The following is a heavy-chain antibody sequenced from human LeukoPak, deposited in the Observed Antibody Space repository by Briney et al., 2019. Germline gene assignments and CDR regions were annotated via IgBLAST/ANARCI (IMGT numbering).Heavy chain of an antibody. J-gene: IGHJ6*03. CDR2: MNPNSGNT. V-gene: IGHV1-8*03. CDR1: GYTFTNYD. D-gene: IGHD5-18*01. Sequence: ASVKVSCKASGYTFTNYDINWVRQATGQGLEWMGWMNPNSGNTGYAQKFQGRVTITRNTSISTAYMELSSLRSEDTAVYYCARVNGYSYGYWGYYYYYYMDVWGKGTTVTVSS. CDR3: ARVNGYSYGYWGYYYYYYMDV.